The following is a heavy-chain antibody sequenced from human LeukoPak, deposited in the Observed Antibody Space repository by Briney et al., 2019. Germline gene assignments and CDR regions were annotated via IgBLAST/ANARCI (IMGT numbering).Heavy chain of an antibody. V-gene: IGHV3-23*01. J-gene: IGHJ4*02. Sequence: GGSLRLSCAASGFSFGSYAMSWVRQAPGKGLEWVSALSGRGGSTYYADSVKGRFTISRDNSKNTLYLQMNSLRAEDTAVYYCAIDRGSGWPQFDYWGQGTLVTVSS. CDR2: LSGRGGST. CDR3: AIDRGSGWPQFDY. D-gene: IGHD6-19*01. CDR1: GFSFGSYA.